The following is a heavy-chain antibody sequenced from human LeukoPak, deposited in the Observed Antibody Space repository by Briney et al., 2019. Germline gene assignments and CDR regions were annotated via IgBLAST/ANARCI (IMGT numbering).Heavy chain of an antibody. V-gene: IGHV4-4*02. CDR3: ARCASAYYDILTGYAPYYYYGMDV. J-gene: IGHJ6*04. CDR1: GGSISSSNW. Sequence: SGTLSLTCAVSGGSISSSNWWSWVRQPPGKGLEWIGEIYHSGSTNYNPSLKSRVTIPVDKSKNQFSLKLSSVTAADTAVYYCARCASAYYDILTGYAPYYYYGMDVWGKGTTVTVSS. CDR2: IYHSGST. D-gene: IGHD3-9*01.